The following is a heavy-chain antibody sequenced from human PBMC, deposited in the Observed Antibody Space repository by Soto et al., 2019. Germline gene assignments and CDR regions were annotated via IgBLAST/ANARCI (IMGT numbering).Heavy chain of an antibody. CDR3: AKRGDPGYYYYGTDV. CDR2: ISGSGGST. V-gene: IGHV3-23*01. D-gene: IGHD3-16*01. Sequence: EVQLLESGGGLVQPGGSLRLSCAASGFTFSSYAMSWVRQAPGKGLEWVSAISGSGGSTYYADSVKGRFTISRDNSKNTLYLQMNNLRAEDTAVYYCAKRGDPGYYYYGTDVWGQGTTVTVSS. CDR1: GFTFSSYA. J-gene: IGHJ6*02.